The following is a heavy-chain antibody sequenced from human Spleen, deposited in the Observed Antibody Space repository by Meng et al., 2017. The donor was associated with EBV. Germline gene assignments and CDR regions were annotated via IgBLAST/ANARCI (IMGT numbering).Heavy chain of an antibody. CDR2: FLPILGTP. V-gene: IGHV1-69*01. CDR1: GGSFRSSA. J-gene: IGHJ4*02. Sequence: QWPLLQSGAEVKKPGSSVKFSCKASGGSFRSSAISWLRQAPGQGLEWMGGFLPILGTPNYAQRFQGRVTITADESTSSGYMELSSLRSEDTAVYYCARESGRGYSSDYWGQGTLVTVSS. D-gene: IGHD5-18*01. CDR3: ARESGRGYSSDY.